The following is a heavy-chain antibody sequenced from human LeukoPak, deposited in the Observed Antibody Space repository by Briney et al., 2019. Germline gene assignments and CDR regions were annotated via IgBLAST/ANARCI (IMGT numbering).Heavy chain of an antibody. J-gene: IGHJ4*02. CDR1: GFSFSTFG. Sequence: PGGSLRLSCATSGFSFSTFGMHWVRQTPGKGLEWVSHISKDESNKYYADSVKGRFTISRDTSKNTLFLQMNSLRVEDTAKYYCAKDDPVLEYWGQGTLVTVSS. V-gene: IGHV3-30*18. CDR3: AKDDPVLEY. CDR2: ISKDESNK.